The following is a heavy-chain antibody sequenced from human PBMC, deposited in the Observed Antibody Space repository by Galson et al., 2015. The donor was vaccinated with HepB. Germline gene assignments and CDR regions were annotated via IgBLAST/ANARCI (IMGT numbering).Heavy chain of an antibody. CDR1: GYTFTGYY. CDR2: INPNSGGT. CDR3: ARGPSTRKAREGYYYYYYMDV. Sequence: SVKVSCKASGYTFTGYYMHWVRQAPGQGLEWMGWINPNSGGTNYAQKFQGRVTMTRDTSISTAYMELSRLRSDDTAVYYCARGPSTRKAREGYYYYYYMDVWGKGTTVTVSS. V-gene: IGHV1-2*02. D-gene: IGHD2-2*01. J-gene: IGHJ6*03.